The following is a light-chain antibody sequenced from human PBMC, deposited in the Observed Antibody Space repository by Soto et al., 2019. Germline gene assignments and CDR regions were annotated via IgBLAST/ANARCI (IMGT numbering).Light chain of an antibody. CDR2: AAA. CDR1: QGISTY. CDR3: QNYNGAPWT. J-gene: IGKJ1*01. Sequence: DIQITQSPSSLSASVGDRVTITSRASQGISTYLVWYQQKPGTVPKLLIFAAATLQSGVPSRFSGSGSGTDFTLTISSLQPEDVATYYCQNYNGAPWTFGQGTKVEIK. V-gene: IGKV1-27*01.